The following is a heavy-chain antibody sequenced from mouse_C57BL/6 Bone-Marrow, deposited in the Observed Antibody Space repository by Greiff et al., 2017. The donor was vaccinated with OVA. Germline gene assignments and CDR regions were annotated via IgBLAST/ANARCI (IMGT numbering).Heavy chain of an antibody. J-gene: IGHJ3*01. D-gene: IGHD2-4*01. V-gene: IGHV10-1*01. CDR2: IRSKSNNYAT. CDR1: GFSFNTYA. CDR3: VRQRGNYEREFAY. Sequence: EVKVVESGGGLVQPKGSLKLSCAASGFSFNTYAMNWVRQAPGKGLEWVARIRSKSNNYATYYADSVKDRFTISRDDSESMLYLQMNNLKTEDTAMYYCVRQRGNYEREFAYWGQGTLVTVSA.